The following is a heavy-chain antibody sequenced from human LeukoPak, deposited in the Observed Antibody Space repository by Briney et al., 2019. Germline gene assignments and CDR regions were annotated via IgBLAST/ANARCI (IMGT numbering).Heavy chain of an antibody. J-gene: IGHJ4*02. D-gene: IGHD1-26*01. V-gene: IGHV3-21*01. CDR3: AREESGSLDY. CDR2: ISSSSSYI. Sequence: GRSLRLSCAASGFTFSSYSMNWVRQAPGKGLEWVSSISSSSSYIYYADSVKGRFTISRDNAKNSLYLQMNSLRAEDTAVYYCAREESGSLDYWGQGTLVTVSS. CDR1: GFTFSSYS.